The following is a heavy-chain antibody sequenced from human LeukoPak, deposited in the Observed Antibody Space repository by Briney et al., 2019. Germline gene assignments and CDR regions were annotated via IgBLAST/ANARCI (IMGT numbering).Heavy chain of an antibody. J-gene: IGHJ6*02. Sequence: GAAVKVSCKGAAYTFTCYGISRVRQAPAQGLDWMGCISAYNGNTNYAQRLQGRVTMTTDTSTSTAYMELRSLRSDDTAVYYCAREDSSSSFYYYGTDVWGQGTTVTVSS. CDR3: AREDSSSSFYYYGTDV. V-gene: IGHV1-18*01. CDR2: ISAYNGNT. D-gene: IGHD6-6*01. CDR1: AYTFTCYG.